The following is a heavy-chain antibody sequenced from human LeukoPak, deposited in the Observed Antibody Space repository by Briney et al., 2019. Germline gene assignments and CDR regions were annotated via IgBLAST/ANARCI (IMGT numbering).Heavy chain of an antibody. V-gene: IGHV4-38-2*02. CDR3: ARAGSTWRVY. D-gene: IGHD6-13*01. CDR2: IYQSGST. J-gene: IGHJ4*02. CDR1: GSSISSGYY. Sequence: SETPSLTCTVSGSSISSGYYWGWIRQPPGKGLEWIGGIYQSGSTYYNPSLKSRVTILVDTAKTQFSLELSSVTAADTAVYYCARAGSTWRVYWGQGTLVTVSS.